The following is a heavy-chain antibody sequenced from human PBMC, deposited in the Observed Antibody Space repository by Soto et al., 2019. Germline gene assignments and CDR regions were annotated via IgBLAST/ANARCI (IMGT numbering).Heavy chain of an antibody. CDR1: GGTFSRNT. CDR3: ARQFDSDTTGYYYAY. V-gene: IGHV1-69*13. CDR2: IMPIFGPA. Sequence: SVKVSCKASGGTFSRNTISWVRQAPGQGLEWMGGIMPIFGPANYAQKFQGRVTITADENTRTVYMELSRLRSEDTAVYYCARQFDSDTTGYYYAYWGQGTLVTVSS. D-gene: IGHD3-22*01. J-gene: IGHJ4*02.